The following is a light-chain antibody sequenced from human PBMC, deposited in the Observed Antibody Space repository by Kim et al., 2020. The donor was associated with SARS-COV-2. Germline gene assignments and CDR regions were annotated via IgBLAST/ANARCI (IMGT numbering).Light chain of an antibody. CDR2: QDS. V-gene: IGLV3-1*01. CDR3: QAWDSSIWV. J-gene: IGLJ3*02. CDR1: KLGYKY. Sequence: SYELTQPPSVSVSPGQTASITCSGDKLGYKYACWYQQKPGQSPVLVIYQDSKRPSGIPERFSGSNSGNTATLTISGTQAMDEADYYCQAWDSSIWVFGGGKQLTV.